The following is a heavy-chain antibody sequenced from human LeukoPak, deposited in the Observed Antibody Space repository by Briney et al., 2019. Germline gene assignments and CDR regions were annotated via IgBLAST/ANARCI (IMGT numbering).Heavy chain of an antibody. CDR3: ARASSNWYYFEN. D-gene: IGHD6-13*01. J-gene: IGHJ4*02. CDR2: ISSSGRTI. CDR1: GFTFSDYY. V-gene: IGHV3-11*04. Sequence: GGSLRLSCAASGFTFSDYYMSWIRQAPGKGLEWVSYISSSGRTIYYADSVKGRFSNSRDNAKNSLYLQMNSLRAEDTAVYHCARASSNWYYFENWGQGTLVTVSS.